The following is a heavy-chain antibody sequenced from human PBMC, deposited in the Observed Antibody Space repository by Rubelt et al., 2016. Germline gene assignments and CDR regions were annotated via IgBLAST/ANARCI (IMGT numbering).Heavy chain of an antibody. Sequence: PGRSLRLSCAASGFTFSSYSMNWVRQAPGKGLEWVSSISSSGTYIYYADSVKGRFTISRDNAKNSLYLHMNSLRAEDTAVYYCARDLRAYSSGWLFDYWGQGTLVTVSS. CDR3: ARDLRAYSSGWLFDY. CDR1: GFTFSSYS. V-gene: IGHV3-21*01. J-gene: IGHJ4*02. D-gene: IGHD6-19*01. CDR2: ISSSGTYI.